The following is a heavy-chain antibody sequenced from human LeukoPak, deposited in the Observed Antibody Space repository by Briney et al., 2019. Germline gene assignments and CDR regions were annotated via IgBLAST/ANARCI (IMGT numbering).Heavy chain of an antibody. D-gene: IGHD2-2*01. J-gene: IGHJ6*02. CDR3: ARHTYCSSTSCFLCYYYGMDV. CDR2: INHSGST. CDR1: GGSFSGYY. V-gene: IGHV4-34*01. Sequence: SETLSLTCAVYGGSFSGYYWSWIRQPPGKGLEWIGEINHSGSTNYNPSLKSRVTISVDTSKNQFSLKLSSVTAADTAVYYCARHTYCSSTSCFLCYYYGMDVWGQGTTVTVSS.